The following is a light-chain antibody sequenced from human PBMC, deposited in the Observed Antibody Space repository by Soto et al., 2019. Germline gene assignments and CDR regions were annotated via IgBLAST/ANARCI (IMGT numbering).Light chain of an antibody. CDR3: QQYNSFIWT. CDR2: HAY. J-gene: IGKJ1*01. V-gene: IGKV1-5*01. Sequence: DIQMTQSPSTLSASVGDRVTLTCRASQSISSWLAWYQQKPGKAPKLLIYHAYSLESGVPSRFSGSESGTEFNLTISSLQPEDFATYYCQQYNSFIWTFGQGTKVDIK. CDR1: QSISSW.